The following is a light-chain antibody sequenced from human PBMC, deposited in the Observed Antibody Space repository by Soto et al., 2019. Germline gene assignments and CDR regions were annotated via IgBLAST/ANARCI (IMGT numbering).Light chain of an antibody. J-gene: IGKJ2*01. V-gene: IGKV1-39*01. CDR1: QNITTY. CDR2: VTS. Sequence: DIQMSQSPSSLSASVGDRLTITCRASQNITTYLNWYQQKPGEVPKLLIYVTSSLQSGVPSRFSGGGSGTDLTLTISSLQAEDFATYYCQQTYGTPYTFGQGTKVDIK. CDR3: QQTYGTPYT.